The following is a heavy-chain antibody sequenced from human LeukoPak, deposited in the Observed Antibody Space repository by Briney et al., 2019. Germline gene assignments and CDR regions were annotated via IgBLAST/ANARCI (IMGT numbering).Heavy chain of an antibody. CDR2: INHSGST. J-gene: IGHJ4*02. D-gene: IGHD3-16*01. CDR3: ARHLKRYGPFGY. CDR1: GGSISGYY. V-gene: IGHV4-34*01. Sequence: SETLSLTCTVSGGSISGYYWSWIRQPPGKGLEWIGEINHSGSTNYNPSLKSRVTISVDTSKNQFSLKLSSVTAADTAVYYCARHLKRYGPFGYWGQGTLVTVSS.